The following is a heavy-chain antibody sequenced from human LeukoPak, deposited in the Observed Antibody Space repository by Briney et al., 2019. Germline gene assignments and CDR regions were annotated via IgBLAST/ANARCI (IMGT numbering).Heavy chain of an antibody. Sequence: ASETLSLTCTVSGGSISSSSYYWGLIRQPPGKGLEWIGSIYYSGSTYYNPSLKSRVTISVDTSKNQFSLKLSSVTAADTAVYYCARETEKQWHYWGHGTMVTVSS. J-gene: IGHJ4*03. CDR2: IYYSGST. D-gene: IGHD6-19*01. CDR1: GGSISSSSYY. CDR3: ARETEKQWHY. V-gene: IGHV4-39*07.